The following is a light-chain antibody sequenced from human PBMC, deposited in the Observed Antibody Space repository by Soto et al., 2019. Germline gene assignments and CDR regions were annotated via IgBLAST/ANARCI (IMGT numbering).Light chain of an antibody. J-gene: IGKJ4*01. Sequence: AIQLTQSPSSLSASVGDRVTITCRASQGISSALAWYQQKPGKAPKLLIYDASSLESGVPSRFSGSGSGTDFTLTISSLQPADFATYYCQQFNSYLTFCGGTKVEIK. CDR3: QQFNSYLT. CDR2: DAS. CDR1: QGISSA. V-gene: IGKV1-13*02.